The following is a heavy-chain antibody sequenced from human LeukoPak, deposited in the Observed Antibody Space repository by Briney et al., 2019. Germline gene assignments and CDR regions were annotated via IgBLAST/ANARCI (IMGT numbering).Heavy chain of an antibody. V-gene: IGHV3-43*02. J-gene: IGHJ4*02. CDR2: ISGDGSVT. CDR1: GFTFNDYP. D-gene: IGHD1-14*01. Sequence: SGGSLRLSCAASGFTFNDYPMHWVRQAPGEGLEWVSLISGDGSVTYYADSVKGRFTISRDNSKNSLYLQMNSLRLEDTALYYCATGSQPGTTFDYWGQGTLVTASS. CDR3: ATGSQPGTTFDY.